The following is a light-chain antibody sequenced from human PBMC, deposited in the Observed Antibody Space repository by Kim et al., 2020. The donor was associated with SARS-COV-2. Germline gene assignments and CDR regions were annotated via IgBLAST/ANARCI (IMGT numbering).Light chain of an antibody. V-gene: IGLV3-1*01. CDR2: QDN. CDR1: KLGITY. Sequence: VSHGQKAIITCSGNKLGITYVCWFQQRPGQSPVALIYQDNRRPAGIPERFSASNSGNTATLTISGTQPLDEADYYCQAWDRSTAVFGGGTKLTVL. J-gene: IGLJ3*02. CDR3: QAWDRSTAV.